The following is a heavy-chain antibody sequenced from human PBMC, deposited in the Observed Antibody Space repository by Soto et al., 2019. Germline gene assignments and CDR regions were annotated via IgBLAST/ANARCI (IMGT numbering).Heavy chain of an antibody. V-gene: IGHV3-7*03. CDR1: GFTFSGYW. CDR2: INRDGSEE. D-gene: IGHD2-2*01. CDR3: ARDPGPRPAAIRGLGWFDP. J-gene: IGHJ5*02. Sequence: EAQLVESGGGLVQPGGSLRLSCAASGFTFSGYWMSWVRQAPGKGLEWVASINRDGSEEHYVASVKGRFTISRDNAKNSVYLQMKSLRADHTAVYYCARDPGPRPAAIRGLGWFDPWGQVTLVTVSS.